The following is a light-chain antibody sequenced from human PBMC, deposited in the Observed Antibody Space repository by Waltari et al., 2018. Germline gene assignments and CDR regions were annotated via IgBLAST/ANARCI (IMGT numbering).Light chain of an antibody. J-gene: IGKJ1*01. V-gene: IGKV1-5*01. CDR1: QSLSYW. CDR2: DAS. CDR3: QQYDSNSWT. Sequence: DIQLTQSPSTLSASVGDRVTITCRASQSLSYWLAWYQFKPVKAPKLLMYDASSLDSGVPARFSGSGSGTNFSLTISSLQPDDFATYYCQQYDSNSWTFGQGTKVEIK.